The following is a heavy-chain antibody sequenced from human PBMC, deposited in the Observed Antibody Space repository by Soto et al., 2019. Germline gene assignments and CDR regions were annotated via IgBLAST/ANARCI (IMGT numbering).Heavy chain of an antibody. CDR3: GLVISDPLAAYDI. J-gene: IGHJ3*02. V-gene: IGHV3-48*04. CDR2: ISSSSSTI. D-gene: IGHD2-21*01. CDR1: GFTFSSYS. Sequence: GGSLRLSCAASGFTFSSYSMNWVRQAPGKGLEWVSYISSSSSTIYYADSVKGRFTISRDNAKNSLYLQMNSLRAEATAVYYCGLVISDPLAAYDIWGQGTMVTVSS.